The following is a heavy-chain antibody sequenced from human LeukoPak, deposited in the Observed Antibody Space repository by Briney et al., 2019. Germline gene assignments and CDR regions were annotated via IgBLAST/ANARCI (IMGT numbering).Heavy chain of an antibody. CDR1: GFTFSSYW. D-gene: IGHD4-17*01. CDR2: INSDGSST. Sequence: GGSLRLSCAASGFTFSSYWMHWVRQAPGKGLVWVSRINSDGSSTSYADSVKGRFTISRDNAKNTLYLQMNSLRAEDTAVYYCARVTQTDYDFDYWGQGTLVTVSS. J-gene: IGHJ4*02. V-gene: IGHV3-74*01. CDR3: ARVTQTDYDFDY.